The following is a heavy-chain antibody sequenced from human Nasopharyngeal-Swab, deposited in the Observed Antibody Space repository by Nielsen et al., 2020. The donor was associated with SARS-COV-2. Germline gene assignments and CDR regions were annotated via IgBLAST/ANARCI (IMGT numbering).Heavy chain of an antibody. D-gene: IGHD2-2*01. CDR3: ATYCSSTRCRHVGGFDM. CDR1: GFVFNDYY. V-gene: IGHV3-11*06. CDR2: ISGTSTYT. Sequence: GESLKISCAASGFVFNDYYMTWIRQAPGKGLEWLSLISGTSTYTHVAGSVKGRFTISRDNARNSLYLQMSSLRAEDTAVYYCATYCSSTRCRHVGGFDMWGQGTLVTVSS. J-gene: IGHJ3*02.